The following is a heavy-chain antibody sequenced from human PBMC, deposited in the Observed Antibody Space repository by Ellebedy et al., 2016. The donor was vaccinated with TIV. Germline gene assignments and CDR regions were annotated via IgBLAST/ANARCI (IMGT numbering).Heavy chain of an antibody. CDR1: GFTFSNYE. Sequence: GESLKISCAASGFTFSNYEMNWVRQAPGKGLEWVSYISSSGSTIYYADSVKGRFTISRDNAKNSLYLQMNSLRAEDTAVYYCASYLKTADYNFDYWGQGTLVTVSS. CDR2: ISSSGSTI. V-gene: IGHV3-48*03. D-gene: IGHD4-11*01. CDR3: ASYLKTADYNFDY. J-gene: IGHJ4*02.